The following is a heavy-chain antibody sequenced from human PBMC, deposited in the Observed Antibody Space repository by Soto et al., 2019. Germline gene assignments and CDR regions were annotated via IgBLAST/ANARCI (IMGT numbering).Heavy chain of an antibody. D-gene: IGHD3-10*01. V-gene: IGHV3-23*01. Sequence: GGSLRLSCAASGFTFSSYAMSWVRQAPGKGLEWVSAISGSGGSTYYADSVKGRFTISRDNSKNTLYLQMNSLRAEDTAVYYCAKELNGPMVRGVIIKGNPRGGWFDPWGQGTLVTVSS. CDR2: ISGSGGST. J-gene: IGHJ5*02. CDR3: AKELNGPMVRGVIIKGNPRGGWFDP. CDR1: GFTFSSYA.